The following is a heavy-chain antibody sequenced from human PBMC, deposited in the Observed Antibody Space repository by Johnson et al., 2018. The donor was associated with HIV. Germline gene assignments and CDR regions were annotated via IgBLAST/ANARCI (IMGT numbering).Heavy chain of an antibody. D-gene: IGHD5-24*01. V-gene: IGHV3-33*08. J-gene: IGHJ3*02. CDR1: GFTFSSYG. CDR3: ARCRDAYTLLSAFDI. Sequence: QVQLVESGGGVVQPGRSLRLSCAASGFTFSSYGMHWVRQAPGKGLEWVAFIRYDGSNKYYANSVKGRFTISRDNSKNTLYLQMGSLRAEDMAVYFCARCRDAYTLLSAFDIWGQGTMVTVSS. CDR2: IRYDGSNK.